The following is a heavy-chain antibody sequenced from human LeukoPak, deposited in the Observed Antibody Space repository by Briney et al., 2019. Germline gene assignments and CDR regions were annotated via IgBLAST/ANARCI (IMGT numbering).Heavy chain of an antibody. CDR1: GFTFSSYW. CDR3: ARSRNFCSGYYKGMDV. V-gene: IGHV3-74*01. J-gene: IGHJ6*02. CDR2: INSDGSST. Sequence: GGSLRLSCAASGFTFSSYWMHWLRQAPGKGLVWVSRINSDGSSTSYADSMKGRFTISRDNAKNTLYLQMNSLRAEDTAVYYCARSRNFCSGYYKGMDVWGQGTTVTVSS. D-gene: IGHD3-3*01.